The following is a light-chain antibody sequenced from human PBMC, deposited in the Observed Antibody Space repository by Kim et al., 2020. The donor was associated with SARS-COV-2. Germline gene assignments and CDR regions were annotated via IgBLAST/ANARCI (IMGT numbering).Light chain of an antibody. V-gene: IGLV3-21*04. J-gene: IGLJ1*01. CDR3: QVWDTDSNHLYV. CDR1: NIGRKS. CDR2: YDN. Sequence: GKTALITCDGNNIGRKSVRWSQQKPGQAPVVVINYDNVRPSGIPERFSGSNSGNTATLIISRVEAGDEADYYCQVWDTDSNHLYVFGTGTKVTVL.